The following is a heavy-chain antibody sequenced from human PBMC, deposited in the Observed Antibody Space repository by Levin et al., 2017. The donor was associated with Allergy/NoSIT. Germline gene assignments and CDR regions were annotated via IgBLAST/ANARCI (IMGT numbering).Heavy chain of an antibody. CDR2: IRSKGYGETA. CDR3: TRASGYDSSAAFDI. CDR1: GFSFGDYA. Sequence: GGSLRLSCTSSGFSFGDYAMSWFRQAPGKGLEWVGFIRSKGYGETADYATSEKGRITISRDDSKSVAYLQMDSLKMEDTAMYSCTRASGYDSSAAFDIGGEGSMVTVSS. V-gene: IGHV3-49*03. J-gene: IGHJ3*02. D-gene: IGHD5-12*01.